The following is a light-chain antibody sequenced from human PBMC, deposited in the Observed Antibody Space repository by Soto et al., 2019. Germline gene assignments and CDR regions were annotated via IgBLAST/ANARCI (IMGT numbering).Light chain of an antibody. Sequence: EIVLTQSPATLSLSPGERATLSCRASQSVDSYLAWYQQKPGQAPRLLIYDASNRATGIPARFSGSGSGTDFTLTISSLEPEDFACYYCRKRRDWVFGGGTKVEI. CDR2: DAS. CDR1: QSVDSY. V-gene: IGKV3-11*01. J-gene: IGKJ4*01. CDR3: RKRRDWV.